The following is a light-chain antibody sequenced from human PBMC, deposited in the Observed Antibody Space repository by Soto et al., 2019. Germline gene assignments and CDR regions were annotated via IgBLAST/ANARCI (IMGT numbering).Light chain of an antibody. Sequence: EIVLTQSPATPSLSPGERATLSCRASQSCSSYLAWYQQKPGQAPRLLIYDASNRATGIPARFSGSGSGTDFTLTISSLEPEDFAVYYCQQRSNWPPTFGGGTKVEIK. CDR1: QSCSSY. CDR2: DAS. J-gene: IGKJ4*01. CDR3: QQRSNWPPT. V-gene: IGKV3-11*01.